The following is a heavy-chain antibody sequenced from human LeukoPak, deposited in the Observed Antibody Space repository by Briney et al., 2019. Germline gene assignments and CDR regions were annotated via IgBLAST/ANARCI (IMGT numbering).Heavy chain of an antibody. V-gene: IGHV4-39*01. CDR3: ARHVTAVAGPIDF. CDR1: GGSISSSSYY. D-gene: IGHD6-19*01. Sequence: SETLSLTCTVSGGSISSSSYYWGWIRQPPGKGLEWIGNIYYSGSTYYNPSLKSRVAISVDTSKNQFSLKLSSVTAADTAVYYCARHVTAVAGPIDFWGQGTLSPSPQ. J-gene: IGHJ4*02. CDR2: IYYSGST.